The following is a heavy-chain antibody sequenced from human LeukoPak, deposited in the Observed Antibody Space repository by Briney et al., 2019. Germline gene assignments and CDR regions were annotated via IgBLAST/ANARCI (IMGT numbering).Heavy chain of an antibody. CDR1: GGSISSSSYY. V-gene: IGHV4-39*01. Sequence: PSETLSLTCTVSGGSISSSSYYWGWFAHPPGKGLEWIGSIYYSGSTYYNPSLKSRVTISVDTSKNQFSLKLSSVTAADTAVYYCARHSSTNWFDPWGQGTLVTVSS. CDR3: ARHSSTNWFDP. J-gene: IGHJ5*02. CDR2: IYYSGST.